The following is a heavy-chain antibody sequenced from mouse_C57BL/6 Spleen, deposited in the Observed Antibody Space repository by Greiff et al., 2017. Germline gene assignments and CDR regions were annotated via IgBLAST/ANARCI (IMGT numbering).Heavy chain of an antibody. CDR2: IRNKANNHAT. J-gene: IGHJ2*01. CDR3: TRQFYYYGSLFDY. Sequence: EVKLEESGGGLVQPGGTMKLSCAASGFTFSDAWMDWVRQSPEKGLEWVAEIRNKANNHATYYAESVKGRFTISRDDSKSSVYLQMNSLRAEDTGIYYCTRQFYYYGSLFDYWGQGTTLTVSS. D-gene: IGHD1-1*01. CDR1: GFTFSDAW. V-gene: IGHV6-6*01.